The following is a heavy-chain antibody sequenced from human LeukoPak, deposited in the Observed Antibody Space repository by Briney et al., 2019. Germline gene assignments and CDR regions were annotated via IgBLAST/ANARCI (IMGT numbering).Heavy chain of an antibody. CDR3: ARDGYGDAFDL. CDR2: IIPILGIA. D-gene: IGHD6-13*01. Sequence: SVTVSCKASGGTFSSYAISWVRQAPGQGLEWMGRIIPILGIANYAQKFQGRVTITADKSTSTAYMELSSLRSEDTAVYYCARDGYGDAFDLWGRGTMVCVSS. CDR1: GGTFSSYA. J-gene: IGHJ3*01. V-gene: IGHV1-69*04.